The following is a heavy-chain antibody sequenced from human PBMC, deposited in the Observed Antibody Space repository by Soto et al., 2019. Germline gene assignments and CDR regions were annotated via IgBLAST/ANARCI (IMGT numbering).Heavy chain of an antibody. V-gene: IGHV3-23*01. Sequence: GGSLSLSCAASGFTFSIFAMNLVRPAPGKGLEWVSTITGSGNGTYYADSVKGRFTISRDNSKNMLYLQMNSLRVEDTAIYYCAKDLMGPYGAFDIWGQGTMVTVSS. CDR1: GFTFSIFA. J-gene: IGHJ3*02. CDR3: AKDLMGPYGAFDI. CDR2: ITGSGNGT. D-gene: IGHD2-8*01.